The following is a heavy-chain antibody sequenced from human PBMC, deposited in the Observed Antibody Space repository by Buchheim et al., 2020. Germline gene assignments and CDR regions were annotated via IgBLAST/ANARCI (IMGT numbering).Heavy chain of an antibody. CDR1: GFTFSSYG. J-gene: IGHJ5*02. CDR3: AGGGTGYLNWFDP. V-gene: IGHV3-48*01. D-gene: IGHD3/OR15-3a*01. CDR2: ISSPSSTI. Sequence: EVLLVESGGGLIQPGGSLRLSCAASGFTFSSYGMYWVRQAPGKGLEWVSYISSPSSTIYYADSVKGRFTISRDNAKNSLYLQMNTLRVEDTAVYFCAGGGTGYLNWFDPWGQGTL.